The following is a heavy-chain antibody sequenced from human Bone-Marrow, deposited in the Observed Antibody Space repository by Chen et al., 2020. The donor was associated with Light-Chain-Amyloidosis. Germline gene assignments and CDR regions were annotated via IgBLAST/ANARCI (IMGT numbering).Heavy chain of an antibody. CDR1: GGSIRGYY. Sequence: QVQLQQWSAGMVEPSETLALTCAVHGGSIRGYYWNWLSQSPGKGLEWIGEINRSGSTNYNPSLQSRVTMSVDTSTNPFSLKVNSVTAADTAVYYCARGGLVHWGQGTLVTVSS. CDR2: INRSGST. CDR3: ARGGLVH. J-gene: IGHJ4*02. V-gene: IGHV4-34*01.